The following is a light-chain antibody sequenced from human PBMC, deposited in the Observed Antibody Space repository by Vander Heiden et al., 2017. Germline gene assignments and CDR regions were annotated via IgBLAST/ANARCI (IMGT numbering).Light chain of an antibody. J-gene: IGKJ3*01. CDR1: QSLLHSNGYNY. CDR2: WGS. CDR3: MQALQTPFT. Sequence: DIVMTQSPLSLPVTPGEPASISCRSSQSLLHSNGYNYLDWYLQKPGQSPQLLIYWGSNRASGVPDRFSGSGSGTDFTLKISRVEAEDVGVYYCMQALQTPFTFGPGTKLDIK. V-gene: IGKV2-28*01.